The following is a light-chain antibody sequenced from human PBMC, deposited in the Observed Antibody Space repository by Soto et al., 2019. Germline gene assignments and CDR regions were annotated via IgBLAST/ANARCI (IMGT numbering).Light chain of an antibody. J-gene: IGLJ3*02. Sequence: QSALTQPASVSGSPGQSITISCTGTSSVVGGYNYVSWYQQHPGKAPKLMIYEVSNRPSGVSNRFSGSKSGHTASLTISGLQAEDEADYYCNSYTSSGTLWVFGGGTQLTVL. V-gene: IGLV2-14*01. CDR1: SSVVGGYNY. CDR3: NSYTSSGTLWV. CDR2: EVS.